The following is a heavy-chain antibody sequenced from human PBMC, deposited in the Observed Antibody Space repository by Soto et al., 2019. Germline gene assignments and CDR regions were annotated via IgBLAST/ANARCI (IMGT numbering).Heavy chain of an antibody. V-gene: IGHV1-46*01. J-gene: IGHJ4*02. Sequence: ASVKVSCKASGYTFTSYYMHWVRQAPGQGLEWMGIINPSGGSTSYAQKFQGRVTMTRDTSTSTVYMELSSLRSEDTDVFYCGIDAHYYDSSGYVLDYWGQGTLVSVSS. CDR3: GIDAHYYDSSGYVLDY. CDR1: GYTFTSYY. D-gene: IGHD3-22*01. CDR2: INPSGGST.